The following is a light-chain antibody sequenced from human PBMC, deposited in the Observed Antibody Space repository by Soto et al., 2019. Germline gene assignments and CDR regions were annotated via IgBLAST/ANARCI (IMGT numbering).Light chain of an antibody. CDR3: QQYNSFWT. CDR1: HIISSC. V-gene: IGKV1-5*03. CDR2: KAS. J-gene: IGKJ1*01. Sequence: LQITQSPSTLSAYLGDRVTITFRASHIISSCLAWYQQKPGKAPKLLIYKASSLESGVPSRFSGSGSGTEFTLTISSLQPDDFATYYCQQYNSFWTFGQGSKVDIK.